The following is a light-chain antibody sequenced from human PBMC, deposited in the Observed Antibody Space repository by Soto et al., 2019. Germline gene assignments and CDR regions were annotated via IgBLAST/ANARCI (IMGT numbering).Light chain of an antibody. CDR2: AAS. V-gene: IGKV1-6*01. CDR1: QGIRNY. CDR3: LQDYSYPQT. J-gene: IGKJ1*01. Sequence: AIQMTQSPSSLSASVGDRVTITCRASQGIRNYLGWYQQKPGKAPKLLIYAASSLHSGVPSRFSGSGSGTDFTLTISSLQPEDIATYYCLQDYSYPQTFGQGTKVDIK.